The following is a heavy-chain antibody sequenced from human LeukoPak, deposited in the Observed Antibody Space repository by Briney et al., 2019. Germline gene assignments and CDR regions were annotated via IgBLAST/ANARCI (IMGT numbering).Heavy chain of an antibody. CDR2: VKIDATAT. Sequence: GGSLSLSCAASGFTFSSHLMHWVRKPQGTGQVWVSSVKIDATATNYADSGKSGFTISRGNTKNKQYLQRISLVVEDTAVYYCVRKFATDDWGQGTLVTVSS. V-gene: IGHV3-74*01. J-gene: IGHJ4*02. CDR1: GFTFSSHL. CDR3: VRKFATDD.